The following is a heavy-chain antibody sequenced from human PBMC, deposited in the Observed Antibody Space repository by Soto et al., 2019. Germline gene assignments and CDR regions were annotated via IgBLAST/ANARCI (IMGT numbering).Heavy chain of an antibody. CDR3: ARVQYYDSSGQPSDAFVI. V-gene: IGHV1-2*04. CDR1: GYTFTGYY. D-gene: IGHD3-22*01. J-gene: IGHJ3*02. CDR2: INPNSGGT. Sequence: ASVKVSCKASGYTFTGYYMHWVRQAPGQGLEWMGWINPNSGGTNYAQKFQGWVTMTRDTSISTAYMELSRLRSDDTAVYYCARVQYYDSSGQPSDAFVIWGQGTMVNVSS.